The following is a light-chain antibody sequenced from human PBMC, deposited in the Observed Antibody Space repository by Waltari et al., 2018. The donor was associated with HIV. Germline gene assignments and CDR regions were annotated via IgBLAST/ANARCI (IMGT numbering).Light chain of an antibody. Sequence: EIVLTHSPATLSVSPGERATLSCRASQSVSSNLAWYQQKPGQAPRLLIFGASTRATGIPARFSGSGSGTEFTLTISSLQSEDFVVYYCQQYHNWPPNTFGQGTKLEIK. CDR2: GAS. CDR3: QQYHNWPPNT. J-gene: IGKJ2*01. CDR1: QSVSSN. V-gene: IGKV3-15*01.